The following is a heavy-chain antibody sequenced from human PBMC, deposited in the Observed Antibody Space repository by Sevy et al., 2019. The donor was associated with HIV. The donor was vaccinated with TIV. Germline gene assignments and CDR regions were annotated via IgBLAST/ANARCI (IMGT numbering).Heavy chain of an antibody. D-gene: IGHD2-21*02. V-gene: IGHV4-59*12. CDR3: ARGKIGGDSYTPVDY. Sequence: SETRSLTCTVSGGSISSYYWTWIRQPAGKGLEWIGRMYTSGSTNYNPGSTNYNPSLKSCVTMSVDTSNNQFSLKLSSVTAADTAVYYCARGKIGGDSYTPVDYWGQGTLVTVSS. CDR2: MYTSGSTNYNPGST. CDR1: GGSISSYY. J-gene: IGHJ4*02.